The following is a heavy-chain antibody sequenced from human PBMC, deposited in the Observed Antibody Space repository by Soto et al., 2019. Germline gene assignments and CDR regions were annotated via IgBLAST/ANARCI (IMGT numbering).Heavy chain of an antibody. J-gene: IGHJ6*02. V-gene: IGHV4-31*03. Sequence: SETLSLTCTVSGGSISSGGYYWSWIRQHPGKGLEWIGYIYYSGSTYYNPSLKSRVTISVDTSKNQFSLKLSSVTAADTAVYYCAREGPLDFLEWLSGNYYYYGMDVWGQGTTVTVSS. CDR2: IYYSGST. CDR3: AREGPLDFLEWLSGNYYYYGMDV. D-gene: IGHD3-3*01. CDR1: GGSISSGGYY.